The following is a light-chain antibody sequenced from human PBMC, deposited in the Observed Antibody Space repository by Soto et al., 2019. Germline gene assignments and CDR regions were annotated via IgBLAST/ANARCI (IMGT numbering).Light chain of an antibody. CDR3: AHYEYLPYR. CDR1: QDVRVD. Sequence: QVTISAAALSLSVGDRVIITCRASQDVRVDVGWLQQKPGHAPNLLIYAASTLHTGVPSRFAGSGSGTDFTLTINDLQPEDVATYLCAHYEYLPYRFGQGTKVDI. J-gene: IGKJ2*03. V-gene: IGKV1-6*01. CDR2: AAS.